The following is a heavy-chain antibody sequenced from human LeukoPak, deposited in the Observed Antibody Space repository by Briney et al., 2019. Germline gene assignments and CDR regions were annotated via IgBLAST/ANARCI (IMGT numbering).Heavy chain of an antibody. CDR2: IYYSGST. J-gene: IGHJ5*02. D-gene: IGHD1-20*01. CDR3: ARSPRAYHITGAVSWFDP. CDR1: GGSISSGGYY. V-gene: IGHV4-31*03. Sequence: PSETLSLTCTVSGGSISSGGYYWSWLRQHPGKGLEWIGYIYYSGSTYYNPSLKSRVTISVDTSKNQFSLKLSSVTAADTAVYYCARSPRAYHITGAVSWFDPWGQGTLVTVSS.